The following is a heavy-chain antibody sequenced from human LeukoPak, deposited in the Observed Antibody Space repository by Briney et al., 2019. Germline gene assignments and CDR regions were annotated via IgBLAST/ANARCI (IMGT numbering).Heavy chain of an antibody. Sequence: PGGSLRLSCAASGFTLSSYWMGWVRQAPEKGLEWVANIKEDGSQKHYVDSVKGRFTISRDNAKNSLYLQMNSLRAEDTAVYYCATYCSSTNCYLPFTYWGQGTLVTVSS. J-gene: IGHJ4*02. D-gene: IGHD2-2*01. CDR1: GFTLSSYW. CDR2: IKEDGSQK. CDR3: ATYCSSTNCYLPFTY. V-gene: IGHV3-7*01.